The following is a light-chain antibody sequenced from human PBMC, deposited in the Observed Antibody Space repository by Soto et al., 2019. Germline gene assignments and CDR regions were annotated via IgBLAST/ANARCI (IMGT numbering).Light chain of an antibody. CDR3: CPYAGSSTFV. CDR2: EGS. J-gene: IGLJ1*01. V-gene: IGLV2-23*01. CDR1: SSDVGSYNL. Sequence: QSALTQPASVSGSPGQSITISCTGTSSDVGSYNLVSWYQQHPGKAPKLMIYEGSKRPSGVSNRFSGSKSGNTASLTISGLQADDEADYYCCPYAGSSTFVFGTGTKLTVL.